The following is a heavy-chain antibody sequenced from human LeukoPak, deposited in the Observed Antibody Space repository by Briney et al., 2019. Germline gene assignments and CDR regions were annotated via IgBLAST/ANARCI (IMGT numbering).Heavy chain of an antibody. V-gene: IGHV3-48*04. D-gene: IGHD7-27*01. CDR3: ARDKGDWGDYFDY. Sequence: GGSLRLSCAASGFTFSSYSMNWVRQAPGKGREGVSYISSSSSTIYYADSVKGRFTISRDNAKNSLYLQMNSLRAEDTAVYYCARDKGDWGDYFDYWGQGTLVTVSS. CDR2: ISSSSSTI. J-gene: IGHJ4*02. CDR1: GFTFSSYS.